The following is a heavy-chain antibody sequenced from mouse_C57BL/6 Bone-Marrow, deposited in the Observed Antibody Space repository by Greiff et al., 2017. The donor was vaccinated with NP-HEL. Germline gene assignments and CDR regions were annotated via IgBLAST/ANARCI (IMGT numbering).Heavy chain of an antibody. V-gene: IGHV1-52*01. J-gene: IGHJ2*01. D-gene: IGHD1-1*01. Sequence: QVQLKQPGAELVRPGSSVKLSCKASGYTFTSYWMHWVKQRPIQGLEWIGNIDPSDSETHYNQKFKDKATLTVDKSSSTAYMQLSSLTSEDSAVYYCARGLLRSPFDYWGQGTTLTVSS. CDR1: GYTFTSYW. CDR3: ARGLLRSPFDY. CDR2: IDPSDSET.